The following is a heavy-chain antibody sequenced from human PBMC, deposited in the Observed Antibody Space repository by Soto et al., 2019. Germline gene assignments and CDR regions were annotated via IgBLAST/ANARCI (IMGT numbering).Heavy chain of an antibody. Sequence: PGGSLRLSCAVSGFSFSIHDMTWVRQAPGKGLEWVSTIDNGGTTFYADSVKGRFTISRDNSKNTLYLQMNGLKVEDTAVYYCAKERVGGHHWFDPWGQGALVTVS. CDR1: GFSFSIHD. D-gene: IGHD6-19*01. J-gene: IGHJ5*01. V-gene: IGHV3-23*01. CDR3: AKERVGGHHWFDP. CDR2: IDNGGTT.